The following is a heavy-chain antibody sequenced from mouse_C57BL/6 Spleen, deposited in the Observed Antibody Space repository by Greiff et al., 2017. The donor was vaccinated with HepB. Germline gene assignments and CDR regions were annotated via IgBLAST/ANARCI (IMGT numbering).Heavy chain of an antibody. V-gene: IGHV1-39*01. J-gene: IGHJ4*01. CDR3: ARGATVVAGNYYAMDY. D-gene: IGHD1-1*01. Sequence: VQLQQSGPELVKPGASVKISCKASGYSFTDYNMNWVKQSNGKCLEWIGVINPNYGTTSYNQKFKGKATLTVDQSSRTAYIQLNSLTSEDSAVYYCARGATVVAGNYYAMDYWGQGTSVTVSS. CDR2: INPNYGTT. CDR1: GYSFTDYN.